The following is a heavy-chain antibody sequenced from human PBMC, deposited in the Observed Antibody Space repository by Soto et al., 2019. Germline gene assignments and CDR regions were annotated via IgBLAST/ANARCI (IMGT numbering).Heavy chain of an antibody. V-gene: IGHV1-58*01. J-gene: IGHJ5*02. CDR1: GFTFSSSA. Sequence: GASVKVSCKASGFTFSSSAVQWVRQARGQRLEWIGWIVVGSGHTNYAQNFKERVTITRDMSTSTAYMELSSLRSEDTAVYYCAAEAPIRFDPWGQGTLVTVSS. D-gene: IGHD3-9*01. CDR2: IVVGSGHT. CDR3: AAEAPIRFDP.